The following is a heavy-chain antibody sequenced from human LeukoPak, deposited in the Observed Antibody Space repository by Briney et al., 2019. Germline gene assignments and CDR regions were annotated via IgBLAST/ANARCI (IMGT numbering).Heavy chain of an antibody. D-gene: IGHD3-22*01. CDR1: GITLSNYG. CDR3: ARRGVVIRVILVGFHKEAYYFDS. V-gene: IGHV3-23*01. Sequence: PGGSLRLSCAVSGITLSNYGMSWVRQAPGKGLEWVAGISGGGGATNYADSVKGRFTISRDNPKNTLYLQMNSLRVEDTAVYFCARRGVVIRVILVGFHKEAYYFDSWGQGALVTVSS. J-gene: IGHJ4*02. CDR2: ISGGGGAT.